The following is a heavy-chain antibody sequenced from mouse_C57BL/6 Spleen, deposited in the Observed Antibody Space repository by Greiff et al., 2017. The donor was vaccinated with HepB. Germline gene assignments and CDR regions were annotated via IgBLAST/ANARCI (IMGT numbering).Heavy chain of an antibody. J-gene: IGHJ3*01. CDR2: INYDGSST. V-gene: IGHV5-16*01. D-gene: IGHD3-2*01. CDR3: ARGDSGGFAY. CDR1: GFTFSDYY. Sequence: EVKVEESEGGLVQPGSSMKISCTASGFTFSDYYMAWVRQVPEKGLEWVANINYDGSSTYYLDSLKSRFIISRDNAKNTLYLQMSSLKSEDTATYYCARGDSGGFAYWGQGTLVTVSA.